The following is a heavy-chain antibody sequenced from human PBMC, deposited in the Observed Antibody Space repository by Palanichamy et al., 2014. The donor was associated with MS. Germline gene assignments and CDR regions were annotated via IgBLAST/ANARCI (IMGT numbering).Heavy chain of an antibody. CDR3: ARGPPRTRWPPDY. D-gene: IGHD5-24*01. CDR2: IYHSGST. V-gene: IGHV4-38-2*02. J-gene: IGHJ4*02. Sequence: QVQLQESGPGLVKPSETLSLTCTVSGYSISSGYYWGWIRQPPGKGLEWIGSIYHSGSTYYNPSLKSRVTISVDTSKNQFSLKLSSVTAADTAVYYCARGPPRTRWPPDYWGQGTLVTVSS. CDR1: GYSISSGYY.